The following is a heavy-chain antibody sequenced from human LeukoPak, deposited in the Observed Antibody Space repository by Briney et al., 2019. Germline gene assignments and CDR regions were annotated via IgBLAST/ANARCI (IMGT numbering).Heavy chain of an antibody. J-gene: IGHJ1*01. V-gene: IGHV3-7*01. Sequence: GGSLRLSCAASGFTFSSYNMSWVRQPPGKGLEWAANIKQDGTEKYYVDSVKGRFTISRDNAKNSLYLQMNTLRVEDTAIYYCVRVALYFYDSESYYFIEHWGQGTPVTASS. CDR3: VRVALYFYDSESYYFIEH. CDR2: IKQDGTEK. CDR1: GFTFSSYN. D-gene: IGHD3-10*01.